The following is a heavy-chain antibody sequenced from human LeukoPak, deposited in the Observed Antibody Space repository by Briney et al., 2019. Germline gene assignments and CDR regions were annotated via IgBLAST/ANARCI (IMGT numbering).Heavy chain of an antibody. CDR1: GGSISSSNW. D-gene: IGHD3-3*01. CDR2: IYHSGST. CDR3: ARQDFQFLFGAFDI. J-gene: IGHJ3*02. V-gene: IGHV4-4*02. Sequence: SETLSLTCAVSGGSISSSNWWSWVRQPPGKGLEWIGEIYHSGSTNYNPSLKSRVTISVDKSKNQFSLKLSSVTAADTALYYCARQDFQFLFGAFDIWGQGTMVTVSS.